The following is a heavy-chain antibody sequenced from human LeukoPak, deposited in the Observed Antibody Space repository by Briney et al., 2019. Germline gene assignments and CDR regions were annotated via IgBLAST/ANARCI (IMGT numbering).Heavy chain of an antibody. V-gene: IGHV3-64*05. Sequence: GGSLRLSCSASGFTFSSYAMHWVRQAPGKGLEYVSAISSNGGSTYYADSVKGRFTISRDNSKNTLYIQMSSLRAEDTAVYYCVRYSGYEPYDYWGQGTLVTVSS. J-gene: IGHJ4*02. D-gene: IGHD5-12*01. CDR3: VRYSGYEPYDY. CDR1: GFTFSSYA. CDR2: ISSNGGST.